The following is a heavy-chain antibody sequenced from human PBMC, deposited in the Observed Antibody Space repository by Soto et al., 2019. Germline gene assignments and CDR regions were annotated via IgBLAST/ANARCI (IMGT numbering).Heavy chain of an antibody. Sequence: ASLKVSCKASGYTFTGYYMHWVRQAPGQGLEWMGWINPNSGGTNYAQKFQGWVTMTRDTSISTAYMELSRLRSDDTAVYYCARYCSGGSCYNDGMDVWGQGTTVTVSS. CDR2: INPNSGGT. CDR3: ARYCSGGSCYNDGMDV. V-gene: IGHV1-2*04. CDR1: GYTFTGYY. J-gene: IGHJ6*02. D-gene: IGHD2-15*01.